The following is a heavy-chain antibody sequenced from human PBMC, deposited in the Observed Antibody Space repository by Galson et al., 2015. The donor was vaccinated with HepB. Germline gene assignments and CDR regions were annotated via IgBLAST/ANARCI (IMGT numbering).Heavy chain of an antibody. D-gene: IGHD6-13*01. V-gene: IGHV3-33*08. Sequence: SLRLSCAASGFTFSSYGMHWVRQAPGKGLEWVAVIWYDGSNKYYADSVKGRFTISRDSSKNTLYLQMNSLRAEDTAVYYCARGGRSSWKSSYWYFDLWGRGTLVTVSS. J-gene: IGHJ2*01. CDR2: IWYDGSNK. CDR1: GFTFSSYG. CDR3: ARGGRSSWKSSYWYFDL.